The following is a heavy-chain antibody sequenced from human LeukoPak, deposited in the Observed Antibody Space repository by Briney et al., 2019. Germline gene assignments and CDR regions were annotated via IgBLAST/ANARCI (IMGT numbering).Heavy chain of an antibody. CDR3: ARAGYGDFDY. CDR2: IYYSGST. J-gene: IGHJ4*02. Sequence: KTSETLSLTCTVSGGSISSYYWSWIRQLPGKGLEWIGYIYYSGSTNYNPSLKSRVTISVDTSKNQFSLKLSSVTAADTAVYYCARAGYGDFDYWGQGTLVTVSS. CDR1: GGSISSYY. D-gene: IGHD4-17*01. V-gene: IGHV4-59*01.